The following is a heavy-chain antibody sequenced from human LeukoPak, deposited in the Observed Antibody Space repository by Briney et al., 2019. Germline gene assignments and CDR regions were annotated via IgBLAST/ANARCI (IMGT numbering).Heavy chain of an antibody. J-gene: IGHJ4*02. CDR1: GFSFGIYS. Sequence: PGGSLRLSCTASGFSFGIYSLNWVRQSPGKGLEWISYIGGGGDAIYYAESVRGRFTISRDNARNSVYLQVNSLRVGDTAVYYCVRGGQGRDDYFDYWGQGTLVTVSS. CDR2: IGGGGDAI. CDR3: VRGGQGRDDYFDY. V-gene: IGHV3-48*04.